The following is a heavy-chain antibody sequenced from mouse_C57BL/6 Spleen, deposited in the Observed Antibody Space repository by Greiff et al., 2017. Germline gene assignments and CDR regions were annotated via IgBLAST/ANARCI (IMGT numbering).Heavy chain of an antibody. J-gene: IGHJ3*01. V-gene: IGHV1-19*01. Sequence: DVQLQESGPVLVKPGASVKMSCKASGYTFTDYYMNWVKQSHGKSLEWIGVINPYNGGTSYNQKFKGKATLTVDKSSSTAYMELNSLTSEDSAVYYCARDYGSSYGWFAYWGQGTLVTVSA. D-gene: IGHD1-1*01. CDR2: INPYNGGT. CDR1: GYTFTDYY. CDR3: ARDYGSSYGWFAY.